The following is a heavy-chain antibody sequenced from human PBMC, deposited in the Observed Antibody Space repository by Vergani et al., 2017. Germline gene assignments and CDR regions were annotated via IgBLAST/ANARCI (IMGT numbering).Heavy chain of an antibody. J-gene: IGHJ2*01. CDR1: GGSISSSSYY. Sequence: QLQLQESGPGLVKPSETLSLTCTVSGGSISSSSYYWSWIRPPAGKGLEWIGRIYTSGRTNYNPSLKSRVTMSVDTSKNQFALKLSSVTAADTAVYYCARRSTEGARYWYFDLWGRGTLVTVSS. D-gene: IGHD1-14*01. CDR2: IYTSGRT. V-gene: IGHV4-61*02. CDR3: ARRSTEGARYWYFDL.